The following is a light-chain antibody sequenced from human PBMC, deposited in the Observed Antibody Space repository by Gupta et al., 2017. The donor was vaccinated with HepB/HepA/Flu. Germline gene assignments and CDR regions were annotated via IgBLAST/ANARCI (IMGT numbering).Light chain of an antibody. CDR3: MQAMQTQLT. J-gene: IGKJ5*01. CDR2: LGS. Sequence: DIVMTQSPLSLPVTPGEPASISCRSSRSLLSGNGYNYLDWYLQKPGQSPQLLIYLGSNRASGVPDRVSGSGSSTDFTLKISRVEAEDVGLYYCMQAMQTQLTFGQGPRLEIK. V-gene: IGKV2-28*01. CDR1: RSLLSGNGYNY.